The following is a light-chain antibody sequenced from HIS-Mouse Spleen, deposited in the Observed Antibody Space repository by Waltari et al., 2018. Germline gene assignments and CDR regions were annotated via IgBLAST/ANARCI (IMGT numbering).Light chain of an antibody. CDR2: EDS. CDR1: ALPQKY. CDR3: YSTDSSGNHRV. V-gene: IGLV3-10*01. Sequence: SYELTQPPSVSVPPGQTARNTCPGDALPQKYAYWYQQKSGQAPVLVIYEDSKRPSGIPERFSGSSSGTMATLTISGAQVEDEADYYCYSTDSSGNHRVFGGGTKLTVL. J-gene: IGLJ2*01.